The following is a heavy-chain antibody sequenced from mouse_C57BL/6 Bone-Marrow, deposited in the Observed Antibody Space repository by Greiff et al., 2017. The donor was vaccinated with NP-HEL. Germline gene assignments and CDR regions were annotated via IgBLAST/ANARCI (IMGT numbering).Heavy chain of an antibody. CDR3: ARSGGSSYPYWYFDV. CDR1: GYAFSSSW. D-gene: IGHD1-1*01. Sequence: VKLQESGPELVKPGASVKISCKASGYAFSSSWMNWVKQRPGKGLEWIGRIYPGDGDTNYNGKFKGKATLTADKSSSTAYMQLSSLTSEDSAVYFCARSGGSSYPYWYFDVWGTGTTVTVSS. J-gene: IGHJ1*03. CDR2: IYPGDGDT. V-gene: IGHV1-82*01.